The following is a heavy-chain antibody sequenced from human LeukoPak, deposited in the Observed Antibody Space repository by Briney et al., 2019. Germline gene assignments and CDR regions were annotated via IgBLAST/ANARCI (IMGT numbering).Heavy chain of an antibody. CDR2: IYYSGST. Sequence: ASETLSLTCPVPGGSISSYYWSWIRQPPGKGRGGIGYIYYSGSTTHNTSLKQRLPISVDTSKNQFSLKPSSVTAAHTAVYFCARGVYSSGWYWDDYWGQGTLVTVSS. D-gene: IGHD6-19*01. CDR3: ARGVYSSGWYWDDY. CDR1: GGSISSYY. J-gene: IGHJ4*02. V-gene: IGHV4-59*01.